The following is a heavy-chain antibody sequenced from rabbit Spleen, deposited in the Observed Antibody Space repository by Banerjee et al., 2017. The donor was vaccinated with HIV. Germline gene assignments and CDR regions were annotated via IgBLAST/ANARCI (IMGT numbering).Heavy chain of an antibody. CDR3: AREDVGGSVSL. CDR1: GFDFSRTG. D-gene: IGHD1-1*01. J-gene: IGHJ4*01. CDR2: IYNVDGRT. Sequence: QEQLMESGGGLVQPGGSLKLSCKASGFDFSRTGVSWVRQAPGKGLEWIACIYNVDGRTYYASWVNGRFTISSNTNQNTVSLQINSLTAADTATYFCAREDVGGSVSLWGPGTLVTVS. V-gene: IGHV1S47*01.